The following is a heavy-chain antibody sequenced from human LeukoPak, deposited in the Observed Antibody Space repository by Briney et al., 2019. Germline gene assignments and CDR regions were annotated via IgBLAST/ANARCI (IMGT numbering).Heavy chain of an antibody. Sequence: SETLSLTCTVSGGSISSYYWSWIRQPPGKGLEWIGYIYYSGSTNYNPSLKSRVTISVDTSKNQFSLKLSSVTAADTAVYYCARLHYGGNYGYYFYYMDVWGKGTTVTISS. D-gene: IGHD4-23*01. J-gene: IGHJ6*03. CDR2: IYYSGST. CDR1: GGSISSYY. V-gene: IGHV4-59*08. CDR3: ARLHYGGNYGYYFYYMDV.